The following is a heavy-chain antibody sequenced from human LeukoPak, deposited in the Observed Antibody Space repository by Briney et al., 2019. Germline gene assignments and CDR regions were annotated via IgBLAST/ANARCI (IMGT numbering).Heavy chain of an antibody. Sequence: GGSLRLSCAASGFILSDYYMNWIRQAPGKGLEWVSYISSSGATIYYADSVKGRFTMSRDNAKNSLYLQMNSLRAEDTAIYYCARDSGSGGYYNGVVDYWGQGTLVTVSS. D-gene: IGHD3-10*01. CDR1: GFILSDYY. V-gene: IGHV3-11*04. CDR2: ISSSGATI. J-gene: IGHJ4*02. CDR3: ARDSGSGGYYNGVVDY.